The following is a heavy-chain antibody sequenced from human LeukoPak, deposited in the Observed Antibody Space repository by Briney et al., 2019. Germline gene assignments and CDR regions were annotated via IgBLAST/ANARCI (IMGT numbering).Heavy chain of an antibody. CDR3: AKDQNDSPWMAFDT. Sequence: GRSLRLSCAASGFTFDDYAMHWVRQAPGKGLEWVSGISWNSGSIGYADSVKGRFTISRDNAKNSLYLQMNSLRAEDTALYYCAKDQNDSPWMAFDTWGQGTMVTVSS. V-gene: IGHV3-9*01. CDR2: ISWNSGSI. J-gene: IGHJ3*02. CDR1: GFTFDDYA. D-gene: IGHD3-22*01.